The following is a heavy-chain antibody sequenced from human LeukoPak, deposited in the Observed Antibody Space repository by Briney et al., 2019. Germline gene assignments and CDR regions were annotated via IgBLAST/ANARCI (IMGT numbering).Heavy chain of an antibody. CDR3: ARLVGYCSSTSCYRPFDI. CDR2: IYYSGST. CDR1: GGSINSGSYY. Sequence: SETLSLTCTVSGGSINSGSYYWVWIRQPPGKGLEWIGNIYYSGSTYYNPSLKSRVTISVDTSKNQFSLKLSSVTAADTAVYYCARLVGYCSSTSCYRPFDIWGQGTMVTVSS. D-gene: IGHD2-2*01. V-gene: IGHV4-39*07. J-gene: IGHJ3*02.